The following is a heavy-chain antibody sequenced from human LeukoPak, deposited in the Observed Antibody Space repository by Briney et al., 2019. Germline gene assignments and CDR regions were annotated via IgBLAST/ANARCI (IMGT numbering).Heavy chain of an antibody. CDR3: ARGNYDSSGYYYSAFDY. J-gene: IGHJ4*02. CDR1: GFTFSSYG. Sequence: PGGSLRLSCAASGFTFSSYGMHWVRQAPGKGLEWVAVISYDGSNKYYADSVEGRFTISRDNSKNTLYLQMNSLRAEDTAVYYCARGNYDSSGYYYSAFDYWGQGTLVTVSS. CDR2: ISYDGSNK. D-gene: IGHD3-22*01. V-gene: IGHV3-30*03.